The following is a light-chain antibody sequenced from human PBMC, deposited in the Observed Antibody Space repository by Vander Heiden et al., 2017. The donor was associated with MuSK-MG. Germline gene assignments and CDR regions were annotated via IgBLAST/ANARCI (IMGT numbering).Light chain of an antibody. J-gene: IGKJ3*01. CDR1: QSVSSY. CDR3: QQRSNCPPIFT. V-gene: IGKV3-11*01. Sequence: EIVLTQSPATLSLSPVESATLSCRASQSVSSYLARYQHKPGQAPRLRIYVASNSATGIPARFSGSGSETYCTLTISSLDPEDFAVYYCQQRSNCPPIFTSCPWTKVDI. CDR2: VAS.